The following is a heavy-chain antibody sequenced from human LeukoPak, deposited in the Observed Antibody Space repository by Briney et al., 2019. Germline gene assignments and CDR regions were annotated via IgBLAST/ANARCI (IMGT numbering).Heavy chain of an antibody. CDR1: GGTFSSYA. J-gene: IGHJ6*02. CDR3: ARNNWYYVGYYYYGMDV. Sequence: SVKVSCKASGGTFSSYAISWVRQAPGQGLEWMGGIIPIFGTANYAQKFQGRVTITADESTSTAYMELRSLRSDDTAVYYCARNNWYYVGYYYYGMDVWGQGTTVTVSS. D-gene: IGHD1-7*01. CDR2: IIPIFGTA. V-gene: IGHV1-69*13.